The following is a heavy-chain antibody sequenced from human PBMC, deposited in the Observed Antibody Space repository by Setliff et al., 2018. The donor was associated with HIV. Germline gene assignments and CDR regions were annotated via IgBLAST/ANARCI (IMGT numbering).Heavy chain of an antibody. V-gene: IGHV4-34*01. CDR3: ARGTYYYDKSDYFPENFYYLDV. D-gene: IGHD3-22*01. Sequence: SETLSLTCAVYGGSFSGHYWSWIRQPPGKGLEWIGEINHRGSTNYNPSLKSRVKISLDTSKNQFSLNLNSVTAADTGVFYCARGTYYYDKSDYFPENFYYLDVWGKGTTVTV. CDR2: INHRGST. J-gene: IGHJ6*03. CDR1: GGSFSGHY.